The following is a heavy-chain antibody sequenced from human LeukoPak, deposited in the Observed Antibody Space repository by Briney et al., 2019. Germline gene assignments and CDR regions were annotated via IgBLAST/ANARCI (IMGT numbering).Heavy chain of an antibody. V-gene: IGHV4-4*07. Sequence: ASETLSLTCTVSGGSISSYYWSWIRQPAGKGLEWIGRIYTSGSTNYNPSLKSRVTMSVAPSRNQFSLKLSSLTAADTAVYYCASTALGYCTTSSCPDYWGPGTLVTVSS. CDR2: IYTSGST. CDR3: ASTALGYCTTSSCPDY. CDR1: GGSISSYY. D-gene: IGHD2-2*01. J-gene: IGHJ4*02.